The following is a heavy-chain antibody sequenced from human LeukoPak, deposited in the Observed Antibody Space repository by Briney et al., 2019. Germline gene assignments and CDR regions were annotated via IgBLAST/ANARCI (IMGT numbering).Heavy chain of an antibody. CDR3: AKDGTRGTRFGKFPHYFDY. Sequence: GGSLRLSCAAPGFTFSSYAMHWVRQAPGKGLEWVSAIIGSGGSTYYADSVKGRFSISRDSSKNTLYLQMNSLRAEDTAVYYCAKDGTRGTRFGKFPHYFDYWGRGTLVTVSS. CDR2: IIGSGGST. V-gene: IGHV3-23*01. D-gene: IGHD3-10*01. J-gene: IGHJ4*02. CDR1: GFTFSSYA.